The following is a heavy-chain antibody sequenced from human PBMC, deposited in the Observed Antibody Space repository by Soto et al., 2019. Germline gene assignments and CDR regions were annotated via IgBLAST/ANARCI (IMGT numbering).Heavy chain of an antibody. D-gene: IGHD3-10*02. CDR1: GYTFPNYG. CDR2: ITVYTGNP. J-gene: IGHJ4*02. V-gene: IGHV1-18*01. CDR3: ARVPGLDVRMLGTNLDH. Sequence: QVHLVQSEAAVKKPGASVKVSCKASGYTFPNYGISWVRQAPGQGLEWMGWITVYTGNPYYAQKFQGRVTMTTDTSTNPAYMELKSPRSDDTAIYYCARVPGLDVRMLGTNLDHWGQGTLVSVS.